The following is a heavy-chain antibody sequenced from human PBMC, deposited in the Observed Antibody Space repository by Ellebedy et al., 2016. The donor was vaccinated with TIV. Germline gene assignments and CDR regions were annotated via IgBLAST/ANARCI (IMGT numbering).Heavy chain of an antibody. V-gene: IGHV5-10-1*01. J-gene: IGHJ3*02. CDR3: ARHTGSGRSAFDI. CDR2: IDPSDSYT. Sequence: GGSLRLSXKGSGYSFTSYWISWVRQMPGKGLEWMGRIDPSDSYTNYSPSFQGHVTISADKSISTAYLQWSSLKASDTAMYYCARHTGSGRSAFDIWGQGTMVTVSS. CDR1: GYSFTSYW. D-gene: IGHD1-26*01.